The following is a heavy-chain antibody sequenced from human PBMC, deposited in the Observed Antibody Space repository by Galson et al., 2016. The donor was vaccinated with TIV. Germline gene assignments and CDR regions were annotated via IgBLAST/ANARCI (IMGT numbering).Heavy chain of an antibody. CDR3: VRTPYGDSFGWYFDL. Sequence: LVKPTQTLTLTCTFSGFSLNSNGMCVSWIRQPPGKALEWLARIDWDGDKYYSTFLQTRLTISKDTSKNQVVLTMTNMDPVDTATYYCVRTPYGDSFGWYFDLWGRGTLVTVSS. CDR2: IDWDGDK. J-gene: IGHJ2*01. V-gene: IGHV2-70*11. CDR1: GFSLNSNGMC. D-gene: IGHD4-17*01.